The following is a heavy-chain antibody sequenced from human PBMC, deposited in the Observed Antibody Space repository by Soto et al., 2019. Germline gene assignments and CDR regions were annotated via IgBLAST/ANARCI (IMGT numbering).Heavy chain of an antibody. CDR3: ARATVGYSSSWYYFDY. D-gene: IGHD6-13*01. CDR1: GFTFSSYS. CDR2: ISSSSSYI. Sequence: GGSLRLSCAASGFTFSSYSMNWVRQAPGKGLEWVSSISSSSSYIYYADSVKGRFTISRDNAKNSLYLQMNSLRAEDTAVYYCARATVGYSSSWYYFDYWGQGTLVTVSS. J-gene: IGHJ4*02. V-gene: IGHV3-21*01.